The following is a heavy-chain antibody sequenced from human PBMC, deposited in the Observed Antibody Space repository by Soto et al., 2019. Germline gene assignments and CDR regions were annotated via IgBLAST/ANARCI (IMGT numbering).Heavy chain of an antibody. Sequence: HVQRVQSGGELKKPGASVKVSCNTSGYTFNTYFITWVRQAPGQGLEWMGWISPHNGNTNYAEKFHGRVTMTADTITKTAYMELRNLRIDDTALYYCARDTGNSFDSWGQGTPGTVSS. CDR1: GYTFNTYF. V-gene: IGHV1-18*01. J-gene: IGHJ4*02. CDR2: ISPHNGNT. CDR3: ARDTGNSFDS.